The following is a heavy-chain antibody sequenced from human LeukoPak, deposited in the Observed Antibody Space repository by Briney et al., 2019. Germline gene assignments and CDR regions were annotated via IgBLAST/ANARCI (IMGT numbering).Heavy chain of an antibody. J-gene: IGHJ4*02. CDR2: ISWNSGSI. V-gene: IGHV3-9*01. D-gene: IGHD6-19*01. CDR1: GGSISSYY. Sequence: LSLTCTVSGGSISSYYWSWIRQPPGKGLEWVSSISWNSGSIGYADSVKGRFTISRDNAKNSLYLQMNSLRPEDTALYYCAKARGSVTGTNYFDYWGQGTLVTVSS. CDR3: AKARGSVTGTNYFDY.